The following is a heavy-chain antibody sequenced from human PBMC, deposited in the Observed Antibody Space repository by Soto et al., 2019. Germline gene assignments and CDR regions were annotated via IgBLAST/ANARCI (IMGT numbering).Heavy chain of an antibody. CDR2: INAGNGNT. CDR1: GYTFTSYA. V-gene: IGHV1-3*01. J-gene: IGHJ4*02. CDR3: ARGSPTFDY. Sequence: ASVKVSCKASGYTFTSYAMHWVRQAPGQRLEWMGWINAGNGNTKYSRKFQGRVTITRDTSASTAYMELSSLRSEDTAVYYCARGSPTFDYWGQGTLVTVSS.